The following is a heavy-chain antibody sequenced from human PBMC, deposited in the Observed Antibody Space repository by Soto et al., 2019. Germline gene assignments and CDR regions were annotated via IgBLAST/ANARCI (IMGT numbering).Heavy chain of an antibody. CDR2: IHSGGSS. V-gene: IGHV4-28*01. CDR3: AGKPRLAAAEFDY. Sequence: QVQLQESGPRLVKPSDTLSLTCTVSDYSINSDSNLWGWIRQPPGKGLEWIGYIHSGGSSYYNPSLRGRVXXAXDXAKNQVSLTLTSVTAVDTAVYYCAGKPRLAAAEFDYGGQGVLVTVSS. D-gene: IGHD6-13*01. CDR1: DYSINSDSNL. J-gene: IGHJ4*02.